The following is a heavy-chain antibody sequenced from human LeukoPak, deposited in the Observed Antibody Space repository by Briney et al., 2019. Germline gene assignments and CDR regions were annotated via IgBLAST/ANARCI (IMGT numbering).Heavy chain of an antibody. CDR2: ISGSGGST. V-gene: IGHV3-23*01. Sequence: PGGSLRLSCAASGFTFSSYAMSWVRQAPGKGLEWVSAISGSGGSTYYADSVKGRFTISRDNAKNSLYLQMNSLRDEDTAVYYCARPPPLNYDILTGPTRYYGMDVWGQGTTVTVSS. J-gene: IGHJ6*02. CDR3: ARPPPLNYDILTGPTRYYGMDV. CDR1: GFTFSSYA. D-gene: IGHD3-9*01.